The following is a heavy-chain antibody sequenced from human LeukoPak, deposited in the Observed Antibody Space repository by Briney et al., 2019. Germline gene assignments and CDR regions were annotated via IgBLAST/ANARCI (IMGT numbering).Heavy chain of an antibody. Sequence: GGSLRLSCAASGLSFSAYDMPWVRQVPGKGLEWVSRMRSASDTYYADSVKGRFTISRDNGKNYVYLQMNRLGADDTALYYCTRGGVQLVPGLHYFDSWGQGTLVTVSS. CDR1: GLSFSAYD. CDR2: MRSASDT. J-gene: IGHJ4*02. D-gene: IGHD6-6*01. CDR3: TRGGVQLVPGLHYFDS. V-gene: IGHV3-13*01.